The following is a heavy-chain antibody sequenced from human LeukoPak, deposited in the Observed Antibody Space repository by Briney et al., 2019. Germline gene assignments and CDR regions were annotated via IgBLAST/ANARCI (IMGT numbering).Heavy chain of an antibody. Sequence: GGSLRLSCAASGFTFSGYWMHWVRQAPGKGLEWVTNLKQDGSEKHFADSVKGRFTISRDNAENSLYLQMNSLRAEDTAMYYCARGTIAAPGTDYWGQGTLVTVSS. CDR2: LKQDGSEK. CDR1: GFTFSGYW. CDR3: ARGTIAAPGTDY. D-gene: IGHD6-13*01. V-gene: IGHV3-7*01. J-gene: IGHJ4*02.